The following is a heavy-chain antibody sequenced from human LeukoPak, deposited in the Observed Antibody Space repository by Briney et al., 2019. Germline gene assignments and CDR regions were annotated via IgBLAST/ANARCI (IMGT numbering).Heavy chain of an antibody. CDR3: VRGTVERYSNYGD. V-gene: IGHV4-59*01. Sequence: SETLSLTCTVSGGSISSYYWSWIRQPPGKGLEWIGYIYSSGSTNYNPSLKSRVTISVDTSKNQFSLKLSSVTAADTAVYYCVRGTVERYSNYGDWGQGTLVTVSS. CDR2: IYSSGST. CDR1: GGSISSYY. J-gene: IGHJ4*02. D-gene: IGHD4-11*01.